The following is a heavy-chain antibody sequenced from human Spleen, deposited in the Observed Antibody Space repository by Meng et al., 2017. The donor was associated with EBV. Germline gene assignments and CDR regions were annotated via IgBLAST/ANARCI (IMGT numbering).Heavy chain of an antibody. CDR1: GFTVSSNY. CDR2: IYSGGSP. Sequence: EVQLVESGGGLIQPGGSLRLSCAASGFTVSSNYMSWVRQAPGKGLEWVSVIYSGGSPYYADSVKGRFTISRDNSKNTLYLQMNSLRAEDTAVYYCARDVKPGTGYFDYWGQGTLVTVSS. D-gene: IGHD1-26*01. J-gene: IGHJ4*02. CDR3: ARDVKPGTGYFDY. V-gene: IGHV3-53*01.